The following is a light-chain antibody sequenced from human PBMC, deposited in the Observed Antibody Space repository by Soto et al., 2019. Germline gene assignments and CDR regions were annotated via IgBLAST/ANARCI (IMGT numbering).Light chain of an antibody. CDR1: QSVSSSY. J-gene: IGKJ5*01. V-gene: IGKV3-20*01. CDR2: GGS. CDR3: QQYSASPIS. Sequence: EVVLTQSPGTLSLSPGERATLSCRASQSVSSSYLTWYQPRPGQAPRLVIYGGSRRATGIPDRFSCSGSGTDFTLTISRLEPEDFAVYYCQQYSASPISFGQGTRLEIK.